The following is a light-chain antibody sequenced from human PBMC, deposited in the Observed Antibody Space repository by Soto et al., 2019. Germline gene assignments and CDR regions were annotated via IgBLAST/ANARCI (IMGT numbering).Light chain of an antibody. CDR2: DVN. J-gene: IGLJ2*01. V-gene: IGLV2-14*03. CDR3: CSYSGSSTLVV. Sequence: QSVLTQPASVSGSPGQSITISCTGTSSDVGGYTFVSWYQQHPGKAPRLMIYDVNNRPSGVSNRFSGSKSGNTASLTISGLQAEDEADYYCCSYSGSSTLVVFGGGTKLTVL. CDR1: SSDVGGYTF.